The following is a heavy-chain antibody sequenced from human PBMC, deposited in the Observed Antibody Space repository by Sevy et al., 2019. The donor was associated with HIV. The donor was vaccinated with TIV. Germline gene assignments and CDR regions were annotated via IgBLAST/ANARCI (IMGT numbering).Heavy chain of an antibody. Sequence: GESLKISCAASGFTVSSNYMSWVRQAPGKGLEWVSVIYSGGSTYYGDSVKGRFTISRHNSKNTLYLQMNSLRAEDTAVYYCARDSSGSLLDYWGQGTLVTVSS. CDR1: GFTVSSNY. D-gene: IGHD1-26*01. CDR3: ARDSSGSLLDY. CDR2: IYSGGST. V-gene: IGHV3-53*01. J-gene: IGHJ4*02.